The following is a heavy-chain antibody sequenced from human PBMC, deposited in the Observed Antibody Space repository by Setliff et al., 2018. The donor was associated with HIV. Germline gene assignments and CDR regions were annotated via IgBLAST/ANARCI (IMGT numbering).Heavy chain of an antibody. CDR2: IYSDGRT. J-gene: IGHJ4*02. CDR3: TKPTTVVTSYYFDS. CDR1: GFTVRDTH. D-gene: IGHD4-17*01. V-gene: IGHV3-53*05. Sequence: LRLSCAASGFTVRDTHMTWVRQAPGKGLEWVSFIYSDGRTYYAESVKGRFTISRDDSKNTLYLQMNSLTSEDTAVYYCTKPTTVVTSYYFDSWGQGTQVTVSS.